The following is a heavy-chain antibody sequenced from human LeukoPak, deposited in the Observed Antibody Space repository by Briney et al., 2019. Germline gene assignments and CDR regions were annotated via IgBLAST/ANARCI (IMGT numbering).Heavy chain of an antibody. D-gene: IGHD3-10*01. CDR3: ARIRRVFGI. CDR2: ISSSGGPK. Sequence: PGGSLRLSCAASGFSFSASEMNWVRQAPGKGLEWVSYISSSGGPKFYADSVRGRFTVSRDNAKNSLYLQINSLRVEDTAVYYCARIRRVFGIWGQGTMVTVSS. V-gene: IGHV3-48*03. J-gene: IGHJ3*02. CDR1: GFSFSASE.